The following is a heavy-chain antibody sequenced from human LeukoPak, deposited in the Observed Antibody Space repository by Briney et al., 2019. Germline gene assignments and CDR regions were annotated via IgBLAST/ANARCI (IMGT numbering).Heavy chain of an antibody. J-gene: IGHJ6*02. V-gene: IGHV4-31*03. CDR2: IYYSGST. Sequence: SETLSLTCTVSGGSISSGGYYWSWIRQHPGKGLEWIGYIYYSGSTYYNPSLKSRVTISVDTSKNQFSLKLSSVTAADTAVYYCARDPPSVDYYDSLQYGMDVWGQGTTVTVSS. D-gene: IGHD3-22*01. CDR3: ARDPPSVDYYDSLQYGMDV. CDR1: GGSISSGGYY.